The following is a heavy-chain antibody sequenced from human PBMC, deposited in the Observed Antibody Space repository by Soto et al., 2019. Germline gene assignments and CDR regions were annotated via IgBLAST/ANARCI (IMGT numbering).Heavy chain of an antibody. D-gene: IGHD3-10*01. CDR2: ISGSGGST. V-gene: IGHV3-23*01. Sequence: GGSLRLSCAASGFTFSSYAMSWVRQAPGKGLEWVSAISGSGGSTYYADSVKGRFTISRDNSKNTLYLQMNSLRAEDTAVYYCAKDRGVYYGSGSSLAWFDPWGQGTLVTVSS. J-gene: IGHJ5*02. CDR1: GFTFSSYA. CDR3: AKDRGVYYGSGSSLAWFDP.